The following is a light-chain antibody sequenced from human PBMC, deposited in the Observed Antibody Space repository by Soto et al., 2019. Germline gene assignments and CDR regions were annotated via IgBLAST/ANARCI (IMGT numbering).Light chain of an antibody. V-gene: IGKV3-15*01. Sequence: EIVMTQSPATLSVSPGERATLSCRASQSISSTLAWYQLKPGQSPRLLIYDASIRATGIPDRFSGSGSGTEFTLTISSLQSEDFAVYYCQQYNDRPHTFGQGTRVEIK. J-gene: IGKJ1*01. CDR2: DAS. CDR1: QSISST. CDR3: QQYNDRPHT.